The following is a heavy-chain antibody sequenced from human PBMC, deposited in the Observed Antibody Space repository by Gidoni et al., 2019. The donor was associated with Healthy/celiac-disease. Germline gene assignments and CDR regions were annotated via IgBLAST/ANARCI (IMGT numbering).Heavy chain of an antibody. Sequence: EVKKPGSSVKVSCKASGGTFSSYAISWVRQAPGQGLEWMGRIIPILGIANYAQKFQGRVTITADKSTSTAYMELSSLRSEDTAVYYCARDRGQGFEYSSSPSHFDYWGQGTLVTVSS. V-gene: IGHV1-69*04. J-gene: IGHJ4*02. D-gene: IGHD6-6*01. CDR3: ARDRGQGFEYSSSPSHFDY. CDR1: GGTFSSYA. CDR2: IIPILGIA.